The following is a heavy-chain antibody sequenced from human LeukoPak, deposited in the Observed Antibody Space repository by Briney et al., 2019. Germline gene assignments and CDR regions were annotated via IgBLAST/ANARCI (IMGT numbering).Heavy chain of an antibody. D-gene: IGHD3-22*01. CDR3: AKDFLFDYYDSTGYLFQH. J-gene: IGHJ1*01. CDR1: GFAFSSYA. CDR2: IIGSGGSK. Sequence: GGALLXSXAASGFAFSSYAMSWVRPAPGKGVGGVSAIIGSGGSKYYAESVKGRFTISRDNSKNTLYLQMNSLRAEDTAVYYCAKDFLFDYYDSTGYLFQHWGQGTLVTVSS. V-gene: IGHV3-23*01.